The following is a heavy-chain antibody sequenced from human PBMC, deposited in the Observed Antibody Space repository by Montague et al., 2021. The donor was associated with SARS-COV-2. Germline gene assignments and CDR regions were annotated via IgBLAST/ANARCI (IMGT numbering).Heavy chain of an antibody. CDR1: GGSISSSY. V-gene: IGHV4-59*01. J-gene: IGHJ5*02. Sequence: SETLSLTCTVSGGSISSSYWSWIRQPPGKGLEWIGYIYYRGSTNYNPSLETRVTISVDPSKNQFSLKLSSVTAADTAVYYCAREARWNWFDPWGQGTLVIVSS. CDR2: IYYRGST. D-gene: IGHD5-24*01. CDR3: AREARWNWFDP.